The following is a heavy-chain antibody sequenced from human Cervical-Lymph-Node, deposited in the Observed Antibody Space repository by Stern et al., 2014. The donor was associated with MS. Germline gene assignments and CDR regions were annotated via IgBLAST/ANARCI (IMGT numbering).Heavy chain of an antibody. D-gene: IGHD1-26*01. V-gene: IGHV1-69*01. J-gene: IGHJ6*02. Sequence: VHLVESVAELKKPGSSVKVSCKASGGTFSSYAISWVRQAPGQGLEWMGGIIPIFGPANYAQTFQGRVTITADDSTRTAYMKMSSLRAEDTAVYYCARGELKEGLVRGMDVWGQGTTVTVSS. CDR1: GGTFSSYA. CDR3: ARGELKEGLVRGMDV. CDR2: IIPIFGPA.